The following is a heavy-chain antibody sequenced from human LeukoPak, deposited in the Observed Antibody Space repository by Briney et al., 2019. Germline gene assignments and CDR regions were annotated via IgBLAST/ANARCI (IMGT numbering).Heavy chain of an antibody. CDR2: INPNSGGT. Sequence: GASVKVSCKASGYXFTGYYMHWVRQAPGQGLEWMGWINPNSGGTNYAQKFQGRVTMTRDTSISTAYMELSRLRSDDTAVYYCASPTPSVPVITRLDYYYGMDVWGQGTTVTVSS. CDR3: ASPTPSVPVITRLDYYYGMDV. V-gene: IGHV1-2*02. D-gene: IGHD3-22*01. CDR1: GYXFTGYY. J-gene: IGHJ6*02.